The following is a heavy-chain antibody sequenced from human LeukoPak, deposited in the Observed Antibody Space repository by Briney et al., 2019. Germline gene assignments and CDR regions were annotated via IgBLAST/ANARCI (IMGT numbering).Heavy chain of an antibody. CDR1: GGSFSGYY. CDR2: INHSGST. D-gene: IGHD3-10*01. CDR3: ARHTRYYYGSGDYYFDY. Sequence: SETLSLTCAVCGGSFSGYYWSWIRQPPGKGLEWIGEINHSGSTNYNPSLKSRVTISVDTSKNQFSLKLSSVTAADTAVYYCARHTRYYYGSGDYYFDYWGQGTLVTVSS. V-gene: IGHV4-34*01. J-gene: IGHJ4*02.